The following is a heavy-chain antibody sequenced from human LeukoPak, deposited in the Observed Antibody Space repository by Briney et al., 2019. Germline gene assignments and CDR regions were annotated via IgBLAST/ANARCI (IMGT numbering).Heavy chain of an antibody. CDR2: ISSNGGST. CDR1: GFTFSSYA. J-gene: IGHJ4*02. Sequence: GGSLRLSCAASGFTFSSYAMHWVRQAPGKGLEYVSAISSNGGSTYYANSVKGRFTISRDNSKNTLYLQMGSLRAEDMAVYYCARADSSWYVVDLNYFGYWGQGTLVTVSS. D-gene: IGHD6-13*01. V-gene: IGHV3-64*01. CDR3: ARADSSWYVVDLNYFGY.